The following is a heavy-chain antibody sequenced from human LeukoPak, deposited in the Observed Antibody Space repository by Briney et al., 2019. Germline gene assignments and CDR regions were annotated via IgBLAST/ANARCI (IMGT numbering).Heavy chain of an antibody. V-gene: IGHV1-18*01. CDR3: AVGYYGSGSYEKLYYFDY. Sequence: ASVKVPCKASGYTFTSYGISWVRQAPGQGLEWMGWISAYNGNTNYAQKLQGRVTMTTDTSTSTAYMELRSLRSDDTAVYYCAVGYYGSGSYEKLYYFDYWGQGTLVTASS. J-gene: IGHJ4*02. CDR1: GYTFTSYG. D-gene: IGHD3-10*01. CDR2: ISAYNGNT.